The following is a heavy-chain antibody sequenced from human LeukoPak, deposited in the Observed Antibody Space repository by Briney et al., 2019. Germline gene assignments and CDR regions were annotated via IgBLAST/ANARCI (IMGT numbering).Heavy chain of an antibody. CDR2: IRYDGSNK. CDR1: GFTFSSYG. D-gene: IGHD3-22*01. V-gene: IGHV3-30*02. Sequence: GGSLRLSCAASGFTFSSYGMHWVRQAPGKGLEWVAFIRYDGSNKYYADSVKGRFTISRDNSKNTLYLQMNSLRAEDTAVYYCAKVVYYYDRASWFDSWGQVTLVTVSS. J-gene: IGHJ5*01. CDR3: AKVVYYYDRASWFDS.